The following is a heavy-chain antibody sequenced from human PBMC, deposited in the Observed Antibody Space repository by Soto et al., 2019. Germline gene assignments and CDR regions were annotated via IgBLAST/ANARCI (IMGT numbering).Heavy chain of an antibody. J-gene: IGHJ1*01. CDR3: ARGSHDCSGGSCQFIWQH. D-gene: IGHD2-15*01. V-gene: IGHV6-1*01. CDR1: GDSVSSNSAA. CDR2: TYYRSKWYN. Sequence: PSQTLSLTCAISGDSVSSNSAAWNWIRQSPSRGLEWLGRTYYRSKWYNDYAVSVKSRITINPDTSKNQFSLQLNSVTPEDTAVYYCARGSHDCSGGSCQFIWQHWGQGTLVTVSS.